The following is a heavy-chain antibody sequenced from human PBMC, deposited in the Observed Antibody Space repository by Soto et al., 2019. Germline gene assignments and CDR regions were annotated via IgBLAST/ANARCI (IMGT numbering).Heavy chain of an antibody. J-gene: IGHJ3*02. CDR2: IKQDGSGK. Sequence: EVQLVESGGGLVQPGGSLRLSCAASGFTFSSYWMSWVRQAPGKGLEWVANIKQDGSGKYYVDSVKGRFTVSRDNAKNSLYLQMNDRRDEDTAVYYCAREVGFLEWLSRLGAFDIWGQGTMVTVSS. D-gene: IGHD3-3*02. V-gene: IGHV3-7*01. CDR1: GFTFSSYW. CDR3: AREVGFLEWLSRLGAFDI.